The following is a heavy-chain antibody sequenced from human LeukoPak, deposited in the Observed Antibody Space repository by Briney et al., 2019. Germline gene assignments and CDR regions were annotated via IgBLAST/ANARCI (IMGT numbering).Heavy chain of an antibody. D-gene: IGHD3-10*01. CDR3: AKDRSGGMRFDY. J-gene: IGHJ4*02. V-gene: IGHV3-48*01. CDR1: GFTFSSYS. CDR2: ISSSSSTI. Sequence: GGSLRLSCAASGFTFSSYSMNWVRQAPGKGLEWVSYISSSSSTIYYADSVKGRFTISRDNSKNTLYLQMNSLRAEDTAVYYCAKDRSGGMRFDYWGQGTLVTVSS.